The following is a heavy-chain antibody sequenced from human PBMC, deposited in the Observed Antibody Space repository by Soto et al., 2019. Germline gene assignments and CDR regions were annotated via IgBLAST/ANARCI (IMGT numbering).Heavy chain of an antibody. Sequence: RRLSCAASGFTFNSYGMHWVRQGPGNGLEWVAFISYDSTKTYYADSVKGRFTISRDNAKNSLYLQMNSLRAEDTALYYCAKAPTTVVTRNAFDIWGQGTMVTVSS. J-gene: IGHJ3*02. CDR2: ISYDSTKT. CDR3: AKAPTTVVTRNAFDI. D-gene: IGHD4-17*01. CDR1: GFTFNSYG. V-gene: IGHV3-30*18.